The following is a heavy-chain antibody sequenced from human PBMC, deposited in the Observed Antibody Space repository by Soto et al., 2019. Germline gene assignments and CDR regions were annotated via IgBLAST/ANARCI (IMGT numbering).Heavy chain of an antibody. CDR1: GDSVSSNIAA. D-gene: IGHD1-26*01. Sequence: SQTLSLTCAISGDSVSSNIAAWDWIRQSPSRGLEWLGRTYYRSKWYTDYAVSVRSRITINPDTSENQFTLQLISMTPEDTAVYYCARNLGEPRDCWGQGTLVTVSS. CDR2: TYYRSKWYT. V-gene: IGHV6-1*01. CDR3: ARNLGEPRDC. J-gene: IGHJ4*02.